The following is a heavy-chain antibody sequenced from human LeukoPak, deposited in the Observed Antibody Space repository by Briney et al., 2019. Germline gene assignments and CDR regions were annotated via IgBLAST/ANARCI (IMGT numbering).Heavy chain of an antibody. V-gene: IGHV3-7*01. CDR3: ARGATYGRSDY. D-gene: IGHD4-17*01. Sequence: TGGSLRLSCAASGFTFSSYWMSWVRQAPGKGLEWVSNIKQDGSEKYYVDSVKGRFTISRDNAKNSLYLQMSSLRAEDTAVYYCARGATYGRSDYWGQGTLVTVSS. CDR1: GFTFSSYW. CDR2: IKQDGSEK. J-gene: IGHJ4*02.